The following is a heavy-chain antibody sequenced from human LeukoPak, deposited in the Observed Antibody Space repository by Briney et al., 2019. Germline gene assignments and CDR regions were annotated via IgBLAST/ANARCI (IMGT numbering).Heavy chain of an antibody. CDR3: ARLYYDILTGYFYFDY. D-gene: IGHD3-9*01. J-gene: IGHJ4*02. CDR1: GGSISSGDYY. V-gene: IGHV4-30-4*08. Sequence: PSETLSLTCTVSGGSISSGDYYWSWIRQPPGKGLEWIGYIYYSGSTYYNPSLKSRVTISVDTSKNQFSLKLSSVTAADTAVYYCARLYYDILTGYFYFDYWGQGTLVTVSS. CDR2: IYYSGST.